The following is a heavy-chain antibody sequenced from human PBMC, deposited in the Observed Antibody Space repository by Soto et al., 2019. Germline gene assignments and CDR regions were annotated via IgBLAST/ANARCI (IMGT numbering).Heavy chain of an antibody. J-gene: IGHJ1*01. V-gene: IGHV1-24*01. Sequence: GASVKVSCKVSGYTLTELSMHWVRQAPGKGLEWMGGFDPDDGETIYAQKFQGRVTMTEDTSTDTAYMELSSLRSEDTAVYYCATPAYDSSGYYYVGYFQHWGQGTLVTVSS. D-gene: IGHD3-22*01. CDR2: FDPDDGET. CDR1: GYTLTELS. CDR3: ATPAYDSSGYYYVGYFQH.